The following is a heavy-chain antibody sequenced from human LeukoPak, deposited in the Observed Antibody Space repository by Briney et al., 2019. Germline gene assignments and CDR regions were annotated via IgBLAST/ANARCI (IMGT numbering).Heavy chain of an antibody. CDR3: ARTQTNFDWLFVFDY. V-gene: IGHV3-48*04. CDR1: GFTFGSYS. J-gene: IGHJ4*02. CDR2: ISSGSGRSSSLI. Sequence: GGSLRLSCAASGFTFGSYSMNWVRQAPGKGLEWVSYISSGSGRSSSLIYYADSVQGRFTISRDNAKNSLHLQMNSLRAEDTAVYYCARTQTNFDWLFVFDYWGQGTLVTVSS. D-gene: IGHD3-9*01.